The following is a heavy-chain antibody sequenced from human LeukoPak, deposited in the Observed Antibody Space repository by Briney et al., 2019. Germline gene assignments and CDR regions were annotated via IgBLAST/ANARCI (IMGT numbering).Heavy chain of an antibody. Sequence: SVKVSCKASGGTFSSYAISWVRQAPGQGLEWMGGIIPIFGTANYAQKFQGRVTITTDESTSTAYMELSSLRSEDTAVYYCARIYSSGWYGQHDAFDIWGQGTMVTVSS. J-gene: IGHJ3*02. CDR2: IIPIFGTA. D-gene: IGHD6-19*01. V-gene: IGHV1-69*05. CDR3: ARIYSSGWYGQHDAFDI. CDR1: GGTFSSYA.